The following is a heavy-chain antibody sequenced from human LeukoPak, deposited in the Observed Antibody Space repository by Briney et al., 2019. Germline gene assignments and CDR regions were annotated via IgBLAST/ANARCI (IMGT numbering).Heavy chain of an antibody. CDR1: GYTFTGYY. Sequence: GASVKVSCKASGYTFTGYYMHWVRQAPGQGLEWMGWINPNSGGTNYAQKFQGRVTMTRDTSISTAYMELSRLRSDDTAVYYCAREPFGSGSPPGFDPWGQGTLVTVSS. J-gene: IGHJ5*02. D-gene: IGHD3-10*01. CDR3: AREPFGSGSPPGFDP. V-gene: IGHV1-2*02. CDR2: INPNSGGT.